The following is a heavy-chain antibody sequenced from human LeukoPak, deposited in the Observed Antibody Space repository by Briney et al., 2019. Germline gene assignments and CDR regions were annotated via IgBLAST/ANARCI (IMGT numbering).Heavy chain of an antibody. Sequence: ASVKVSCKASGYTFTGYYMHWVRQAPGQGLEWMGWINPNSGGTNYAQKFQGRVTMTTDTSTSTAYMELRSLRSDDTAVYYCARDLTHYDFWSGYYLGWFDPWGQGTLVTVSS. CDR2: INPNSGGT. D-gene: IGHD3-3*01. CDR1: GYTFTGYY. J-gene: IGHJ5*02. CDR3: ARDLTHYDFWSGYYLGWFDP. V-gene: IGHV1-2*02.